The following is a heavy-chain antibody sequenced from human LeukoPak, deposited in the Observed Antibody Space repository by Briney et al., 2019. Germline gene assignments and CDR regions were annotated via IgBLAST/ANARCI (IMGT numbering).Heavy chain of an antibody. CDR1: GYTFTSYG. Sequence: ASVKVSXKASGYTFTSYGISWVRQAPGQGLEWMGWISAYNGNTNYAQKLQGRVTITPDTSTSTAYMELRSLRSDDTAVYYCARAYSFITMIVVVIPYFDYWGQGTLVTVSS. CDR3: ARAYSFITMIVVVIPYFDY. J-gene: IGHJ4*02. CDR2: ISAYNGNT. D-gene: IGHD3-22*01. V-gene: IGHV1-18*01.